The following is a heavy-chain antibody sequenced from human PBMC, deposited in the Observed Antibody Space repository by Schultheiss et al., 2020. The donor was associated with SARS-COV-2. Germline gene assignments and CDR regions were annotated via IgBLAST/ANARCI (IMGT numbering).Heavy chain of an antibody. CDR2: ISSSSSYI. J-gene: IGHJ6*02. Sequence: GGSLRLSCAASGFTFSSYSMNWVRQAPGKGLEWVSSISSSSSYIYYADSVKGRFTISRDNAKNSLYLQMNSLRAEDTAVYYCARESSSSWTYYYYYGMDVWGQGTTVTVSS. CDR1: GFTFSSYS. V-gene: IGHV3-21*04. CDR3: ARESSSSWTYYYYYGMDV. D-gene: IGHD6-13*01.